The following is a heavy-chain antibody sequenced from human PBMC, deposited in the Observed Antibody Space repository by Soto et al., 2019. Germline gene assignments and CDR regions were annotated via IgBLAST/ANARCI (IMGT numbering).Heavy chain of an antibody. Sequence: QVQLQESGPGLVKPTETLSLNCTVSSGSINSFYWAWMRQPAGKGLEWIGRIHSSGTTNYNPSLSSRVTMSVDPSTNQFSLRLTSVTAADTAVYYCARDRIIGTSYSDYWGQGILVTVSS. V-gene: IGHV4-4*07. CDR3: ARDRIIGTSYSDY. CDR1: SGSINSFY. CDR2: IHSSGTT. J-gene: IGHJ4*02. D-gene: IGHD1-7*01.